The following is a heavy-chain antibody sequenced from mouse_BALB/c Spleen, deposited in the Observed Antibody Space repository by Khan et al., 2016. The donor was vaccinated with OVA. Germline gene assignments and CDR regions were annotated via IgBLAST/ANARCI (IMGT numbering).Heavy chain of an antibody. D-gene: IGHD1-1*01. J-gene: IGHJ3*01. CDR2: INPSTGYT. CDR3: ANHGSSSAWLTY. V-gene: IGHV1-7*01. CDR1: GYTFTSYW. Sequence: VKLMESGAELAKPGASVKMSCKAFGYTFTSYWMHWVKQRPGQGLEWIGYINPSTGYTEYNQRFKDKATLTADKSSSTAYMQLSSLTSEASAVYYCANHGSSSAWLTYWGQGTLVTVSA.